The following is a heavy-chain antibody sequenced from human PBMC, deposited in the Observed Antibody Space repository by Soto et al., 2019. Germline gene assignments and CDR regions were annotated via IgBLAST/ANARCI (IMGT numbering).Heavy chain of an antibody. J-gene: IGHJ4*02. CDR2: ISYDGSNK. CDR3: ARAPGGYPPSY. CDR1: GFTFSSYA. Sequence: GGSLRLSCAASGFTFSSYAMHWVRQAPGKGLEWVAVISYDGSNKYYADSVKGRFTISRDNSKNTLYLQMNSLRAEDTAVYYCARAPGGYPPSYWGQGTLVTVSS. D-gene: IGHD3-22*01. V-gene: IGHV3-30-3*01.